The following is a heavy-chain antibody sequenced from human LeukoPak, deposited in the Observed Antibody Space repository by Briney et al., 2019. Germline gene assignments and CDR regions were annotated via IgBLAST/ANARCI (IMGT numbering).Heavy chain of an antibody. D-gene: IGHD6-13*01. J-gene: IGHJ5*02. CDR2: ISSSSSYI. CDR3: ARAGSSWYWFDP. Sequence: GSLRLSCAASGFTFSSYSMNWVRQAPGKGLEWVSSISSSSSYIYYADSVKGRFTISRDNAKNSLYLQMNSLRAEDTAVYYCARAGSSWYWFDPWGQGTLVTVSS. V-gene: IGHV3-21*01. CDR1: GFTFSSYS.